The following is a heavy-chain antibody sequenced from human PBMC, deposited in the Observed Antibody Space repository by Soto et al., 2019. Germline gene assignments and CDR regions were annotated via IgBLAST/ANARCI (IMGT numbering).Heavy chain of an antibody. CDR3: ARVESCGGPCYSDQPDAFDI. CDR2: INPSGGRT. CDR1: GYMFTRYY. Sequence: QVHLVQTAAQVKRPGASVNISCKASGYMFTRYYIHWVRQAPGQGLQWMGMINPSGGRTKYAQLFQGRVTMTADPATNTAHMELSSLRSDDTAVFYCARVESCGGPCYSDQPDAFDIWGQWTVVTVSS. J-gene: IGHJ3*02. V-gene: IGHV1-46*01. D-gene: IGHD2-21*01.